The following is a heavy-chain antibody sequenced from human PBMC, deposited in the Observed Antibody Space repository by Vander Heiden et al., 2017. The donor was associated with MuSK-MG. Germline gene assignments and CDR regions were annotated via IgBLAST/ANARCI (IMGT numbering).Heavy chain of an antibody. J-gene: IGHJ4*02. V-gene: IGHV4-39*07. CDR2: IYYSGST. CDR3: ARDDYGDYVGFDY. D-gene: IGHD4-17*01. CDR1: GGSIISSSYY. Sequence: QLQLQESGPGLVKPSETLSLTCTVSGGSIISSSYYWGWFRQPPGKGLEWIGSIYYSGSTYYNPSLKSRVTISVDTSKNQFSLKLSSVTAADTAVYYCARDDYGDYVGFDYWGQGTLVTVSS.